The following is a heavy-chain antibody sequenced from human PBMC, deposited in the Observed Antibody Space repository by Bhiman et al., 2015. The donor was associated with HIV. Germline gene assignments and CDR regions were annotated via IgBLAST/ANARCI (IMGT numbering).Heavy chain of an antibody. CDR3: ARGEYNWNYVISFAAFDI. CDR2: IKQDGSEK. Sequence: VQLVESGGGVVQPGRSLRLSCAASGFTFRSYAMHWVRQAPGKGLEWVANIKQDGSEKYYVDSVKGRFTISRDNAKNSLYLQMNSLRAEDTAVYYCARGEYNWNYVISFAAFDIWAKGQWSPSLQ. D-gene: IGHD1-7*01. V-gene: IGHV3-7*05. CDR1: GFTFRSYA. J-gene: IGHJ3*02.